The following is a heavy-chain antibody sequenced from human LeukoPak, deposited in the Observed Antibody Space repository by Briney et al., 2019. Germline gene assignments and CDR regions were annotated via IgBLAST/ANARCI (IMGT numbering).Heavy chain of an antibody. CDR2: IYYSGST. J-gene: IGHJ5*02. CDR3: ARGGGGYMNWFDP. Sequence: SETLSLTCTVSGGSISSHYWSWIRQPPGKGLEWIGYIYYSGSTNYNPSLKSRVTISVDTSKNQFSLKLSSVTAADTAVYYCARGGGGYMNWFDPWGQGTLVTVSS. CDR1: GGSISSHY. V-gene: IGHV4-59*11. D-gene: IGHD5-12*01.